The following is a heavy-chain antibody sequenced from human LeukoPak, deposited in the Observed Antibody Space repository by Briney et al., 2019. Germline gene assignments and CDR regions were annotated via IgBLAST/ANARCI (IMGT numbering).Heavy chain of an antibody. D-gene: IGHD6-19*01. Sequence: ASVKVSCKASGYTFTGYYMRWVRQAPGQGLEWMGWINPSSGGTNYAQKFQGRVTMTRDTSISTAYMELSRLRSDDTAVYYCARDKDKGYSSGWYIDYWGQGTLVTVSS. CDR1: GYTFTGYY. CDR3: ARDKDKGYSSGWYIDY. CDR2: INPSSGGT. J-gene: IGHJ4*02. V-gene: IGHV1-2*02.